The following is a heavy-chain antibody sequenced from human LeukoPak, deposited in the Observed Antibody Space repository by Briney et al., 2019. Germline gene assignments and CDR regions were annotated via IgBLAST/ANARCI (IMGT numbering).Heavy chain of an antibody. CDR2: IKQDASEK. V-gene: IGHV3-7*01. CDR1: RFTFSSYW. Sequence: SGGSLRLSCAASRFTFSSYWMSWVRQAPGKGLEWVANIKQDASEKYYVESVKGRFTISRDNAKNSLDLQMNSLRAEDTAVYYCARANYDFWSAQGNWFDPWGQGTLVTVSS. J-gene: IGHJ5*02. CDR3: ARANYDFWSAQGNWFDP. D-gene: IGHD3-3*01.